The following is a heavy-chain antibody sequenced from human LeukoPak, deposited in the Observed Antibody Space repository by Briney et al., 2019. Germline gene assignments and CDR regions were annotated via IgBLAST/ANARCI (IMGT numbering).Heavy chain of an antibody. D-gene: IGHD2/OR15-2a*01. V-gene: IGHV3-7*01. CDR2: IKQDGSEK. CDR3: ARVFYPFRWYFDL. J-gene: IGHJ2*01. CDR1: GFTFSSYW. Sequence: GGSLRLSCAASGFTFSSYWMSWVRQAPGKGLERVANIKQDGSEKYYVDSVQGRFTISRDNAKNSLYLQMTSLRAEDTAVYYCARVFYPFRWYFDLWGRGTLVTVSS.